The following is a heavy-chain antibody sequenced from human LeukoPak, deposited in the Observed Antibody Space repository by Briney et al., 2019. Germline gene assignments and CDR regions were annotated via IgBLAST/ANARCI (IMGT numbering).Heavy chain of an antibody. D-gene: IGHD6-19*01. V-gene: IGHV4-59*01. CDR1: GGSISSYY. CDR3: ARVGPAGTDAFDI. Sequence: SETLSLTCTVSGGSISSYYWSWIRQPPGKGLEWVGYIYYSGSTNYNPSLKSRVTISVDTSKNQFSLKLSSVTAADTAVYYCARVGPAGTDAFDIWGQGTMVTVSS. CDR2: IYYSGST. J-gene: IGHJ3*02.